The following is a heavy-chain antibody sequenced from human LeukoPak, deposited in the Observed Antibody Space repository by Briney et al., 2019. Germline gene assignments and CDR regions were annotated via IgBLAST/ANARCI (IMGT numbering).Heavy chain of an antibody. V-gene: IGHV3-21*01. CDR1: GFTFSTYS. CDR3: ARDAGGRTQREGWFDP. D-gene: IGHD1-26*01. J-gene: IGHJ5*02. CDR2: ISSGGMWI. Sequence: GGSLRLSCAASGFTFSTYSMNWVRQPPGKGLEWLSSISSGGMWIYYADSLKGRFTISRDNAKNSLYLQMKSLRVEDTGVYYCARDAGGRTQREGWFDPWGQGTLVTVSS.